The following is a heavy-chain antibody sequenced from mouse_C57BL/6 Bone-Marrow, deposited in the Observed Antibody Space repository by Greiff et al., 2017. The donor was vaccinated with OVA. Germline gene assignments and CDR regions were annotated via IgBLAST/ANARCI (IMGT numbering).Heavy chain of an antibody. Sequence: QVQLKQSGAELVKPGASVKLSCKASGYTFTSYWMHWVKQRPGQGLEWIGMIHPNSGSTNYNEKFKSKATLTVDKSSSTAYMQLSSLTSEDSAVYYGARSGYYYGTWFAYWGQGTLVTVSA. CDR2: IHPNSGST. D-gene: IGHD1-1*01. CDR1: GYTFTSYW. J-gene: IGHJ3*01. CDR3: ARSGYYYGTWFAY. V-gene: IGHV1-64*01.